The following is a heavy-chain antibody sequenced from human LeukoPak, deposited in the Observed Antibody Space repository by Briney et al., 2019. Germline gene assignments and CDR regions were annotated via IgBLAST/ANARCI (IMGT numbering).Heavy chain of an antibody. J-gene: IGHJ4*02. CDR3: AREGTMGSGSYYGY. V-gene: IGHV3-66*01. Sequence: GGSLRLSCAASGFTVSSNYMSWVRQAPGKGLEWVSVIYSGGSTYYADSVKGRFTISRDNSKNTLYPQMNSLRAEDTAVYYCAREGTMGSGSYYGYWGQGTLVTVSS. CDR2: IYSGGST. CDR1: GFTVSSNY. D-gene: IGHD3-10*01.